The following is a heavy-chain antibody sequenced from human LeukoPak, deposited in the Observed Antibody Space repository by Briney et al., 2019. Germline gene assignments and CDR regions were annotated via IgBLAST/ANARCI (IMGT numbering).Heavy chain of an antibody. V-gene: IGHV3-7*01. CDR3: ARDSAGNDY. CDR2: IKQDGSEK. CDR1: GFTFSTYW. Sequence: GGSLRLSCAASGFTFSTYWMSWVRQAPGKGLEGVANIKQDGSEKYYVDSVKGRLTISRDNAKNSLYLQMNSLRAEDTAMYYCARDSAGNDYWGQGTLVTVSS. J-gene: IGHJ4*02. D-gene: IGHD6-13*01.